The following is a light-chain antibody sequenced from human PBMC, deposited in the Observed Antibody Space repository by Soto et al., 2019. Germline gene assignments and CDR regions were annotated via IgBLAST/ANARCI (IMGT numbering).Light chain of an antibody. J-gene: IGLJ2*01. V-gene: IGLV2-14*01. CDR3: SSFSSITREV. CDR2: EVS. Sequence: QSALTQPASVSGSPGQSITISCTGTSSDVGGYSYVSWYQQHPGKTPKLMIYEVSNRPSGVSHRFSGSESGNTASLTISGLQTEDEADYYCSSFSSITREVFGGGTKLTVL. CDR1: SSDVGGYSY.